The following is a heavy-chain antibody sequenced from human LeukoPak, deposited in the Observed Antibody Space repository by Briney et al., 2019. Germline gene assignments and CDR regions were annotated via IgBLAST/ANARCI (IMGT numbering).Heavy chain of an antibody. D-gene: IGHD5-18*01. J-gene: IGHJ4*02. CDR2: ISSSSSTI. V-gene: IGHV3-48*01. CDR3: AGRVTGYSSGYVY. CDR1: GFTFSTYS. Sequence: PGGSLRLSCAASGFTFSTYSMNWVRQAPGKGLEWVSYISSSSSTIYYADSVKGRFTISRDNSENIVYLQMNNLRAEDTAVYYCAGRVTGYSSGYVYWGQGTLVTVSS.